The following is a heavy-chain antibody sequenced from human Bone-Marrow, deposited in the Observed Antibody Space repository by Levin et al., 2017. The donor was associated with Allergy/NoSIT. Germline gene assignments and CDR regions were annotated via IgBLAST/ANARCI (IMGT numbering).Heavy chain of an antibody. CDR2: IKSKTDGGTT. V-gene: IGHV3-15*07. J-gene: IGHJ3*02. CDR3: TTDELRIQLWFLDAFDI. Sequence: GGSLRLSCAASGFTFSNAWMNWVRQAPGKGLEWVGRIKSKTDGGTTDYAAPVKGRFTISRDDSKNTLYLQMNSLKTEDTAVYYCTTDELRIQLWFLDAFDIWGQGTMVTVSS. CDR1: GFTFSNAW. D-gene: IGHD5-18*01.